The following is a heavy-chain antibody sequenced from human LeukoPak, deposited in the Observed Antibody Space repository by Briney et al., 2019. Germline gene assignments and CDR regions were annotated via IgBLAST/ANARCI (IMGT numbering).Heavy chain of an antibody. D-gene: IGHD2-8*01. J-gene: IGHJ4*02. CDR2: ISASGGGT. CDR3: AKAPHCPNDVCRYFDY. V-gene: IGHV3-23*01. CDR1: GFTFTTYP. Sequence: PGGSLRLSCAASGFTFTTYPMSWVRQAPGKGLEWVSAISASGGGTYYADSVKGRFTISRDNSRSTVFLQMSSQRAEDTAVYYCAKAPHCPNDVCRYFDYWGQGILVTVSS.